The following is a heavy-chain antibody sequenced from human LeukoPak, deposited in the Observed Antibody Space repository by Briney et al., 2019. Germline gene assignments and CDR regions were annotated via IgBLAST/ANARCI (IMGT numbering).Heavy chain of an antibody. J-gene: IGHJ4*02. CDR3: ARGITMIGSGALYYFDY. V-gene: IGHV1-69*05. D-gene: IGHD3-22*01. CDR2: IIPIFGTA. Sequence: GSSVKVSCKASGGTFSSYAISWVRQAPGQGLEWMGGIIPIFGTANYAQKFQGSVTITTDESTSTAYMELSSLRSEDTAVYYCARGITMIGSGALYYFDYWGQGTLVTVSS. CDR1: GGTFSSYA.